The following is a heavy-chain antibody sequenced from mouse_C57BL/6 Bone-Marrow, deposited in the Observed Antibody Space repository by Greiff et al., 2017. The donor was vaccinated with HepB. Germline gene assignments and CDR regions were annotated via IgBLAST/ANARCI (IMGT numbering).Heavy chain of an antibody. V-gene: IGHV1-39*01. J-gene: IGHJ1*03. CDR2: INPNYGTT. CDR1: GYSFTDYY. Sequence: EVKLMESGPELVKPGASVKISCKASGYSFTDYYMNWVKQSNGKSLEWIGVINPNYGTTSYTQKFKGKATLTVDQSSSTAYMQLNSLTSEDSAVYYFTRVGYCSNDEYFDVWGTGTTVTVSS. D-gene: IGHD2-5*01. CDR3: TRVGYCSNDEYFDV.